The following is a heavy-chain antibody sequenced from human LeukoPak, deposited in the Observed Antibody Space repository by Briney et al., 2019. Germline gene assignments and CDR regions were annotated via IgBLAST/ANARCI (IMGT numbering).Heavy chain of an antibody. J-gene: IGHJ4*02. CDR3: ARHFFFYDSSGYPTYYFDY. CDR1: GYTFTSYG. D-gene: IGHD3-22*01. V-gene: IGHV1-18*01. CDR2: ISAYNGNT. Sequence: ASVTVSCKASGYTFTSYGISWVRQAPGQGLEWMGWISAYNGNTNYAQKLQGRVTMTTDTSTSTAYMELRSLRSDDSAVYYCARHFFFYDSSGYPTYYFDYWGQGTLVTVSS.